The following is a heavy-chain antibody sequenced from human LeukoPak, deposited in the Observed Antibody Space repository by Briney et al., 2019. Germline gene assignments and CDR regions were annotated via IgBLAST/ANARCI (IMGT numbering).Heavy chain of an antibody. Sequence: GGSLRLSCAAPGFTFSDYYMSWIRQAPGKGLEWVSYISSSGSTIYYADSVKGRFTISRDNAKNSLYLQMNSLRAEDTAVYYCYGDYDLYDAFDIWGQGTMVTVSS. V-gene: IGHV3-11*01. CDR2: ISSSGSTI. J-gene: IGHJ3*02. D-gene: IGHD4-17*01. CDR1: GFTFSDYY. CDR3: YGDYDLYDAFDI.